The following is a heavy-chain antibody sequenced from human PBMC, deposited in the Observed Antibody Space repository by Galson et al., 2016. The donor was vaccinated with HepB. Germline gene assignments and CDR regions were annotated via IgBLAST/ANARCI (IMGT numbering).Heavy chain of an antibody. CDR1: GGSISSGSYY. CDR3: ARGAYRSTHAHYYMDV. D-gene: IGHD6-19*01. CDR2: IYASGSI. J-gene: IGHJ6*03. V-gene: IGHV4-61*02. Sequence: TLSLTCTVSGGSISSGSYYWSWIRQPAGKGLEWIGRIYASGSINYNPSLKSRVTISVDTSNNQFSLRLSSVSAADTAVYYCARGAYRSTHAHYYMDVWGKGTTVTVSS.